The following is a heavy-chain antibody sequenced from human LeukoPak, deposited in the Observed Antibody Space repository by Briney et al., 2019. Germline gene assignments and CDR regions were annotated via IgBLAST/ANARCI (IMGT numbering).Heavy chain of an antibody. J-gene: IGHJ4*02. D-gene: IGHD3-10*01. CDR2: INHSGST. CDR1: GGSFSGYY. V-gene: IGHV4-34*01. CDR3: ARGASRGVDDD. Sequence: SETLSLTCAVYGGSFSGYYWSWIRQPPGKGLEWIGEINHSGSTNYNPSLKSRVTITVDTSKNQFTLKLSSVTAADTAGYYCARGASRGVDDDWGQGTLVTVSS.